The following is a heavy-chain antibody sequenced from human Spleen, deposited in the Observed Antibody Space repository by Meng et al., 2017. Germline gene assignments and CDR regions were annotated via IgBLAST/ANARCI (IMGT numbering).Heavy chain of an antibody. Sequence: QGQRVQSGVEGKRPGSSVKVSCKVSGGTSSSRAINWVRQAPGQGLEWMGGIIPFFGTANYAKKFQDRVTITADKSATRAYMELSRLRSDDTAVYFCARSAERFTSGWSHFDQWGQGTLVTVSS. CDR1: GGTSSSRA. J-gene: IGHJ4*02. D-gene: IGHD6-19*01. V-gene: IGHV1-69*06. CDR3: ARSAERFTSGWSHFDQ. CDR2: IIPFFGTA.